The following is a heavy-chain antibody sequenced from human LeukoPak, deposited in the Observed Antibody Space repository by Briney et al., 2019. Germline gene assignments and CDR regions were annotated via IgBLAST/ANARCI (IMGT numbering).Heavy chain of an antibody. V-gene: IGHV3-48*01. Sequence: PGGSLRLSCAASGFTFNTYNMNWVRQTPSKGLEWISYISSSSGAIYYADSVKGRFTVSRDNAKNSLYLQMNSLRAEDTAVYYCAISGIAAAVFVYWGQGTLVTVSS. CDR3: AISGIAAAVFVY. J-gene: IGHJ4*02. D-gene: IGHD6-13*01. CDR1: GFTFNTYN. CDR2: ISSSSGAI.